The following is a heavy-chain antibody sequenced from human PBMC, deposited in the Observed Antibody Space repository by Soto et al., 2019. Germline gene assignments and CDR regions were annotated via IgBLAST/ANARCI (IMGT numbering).Heavy chain of an antibody. CDR2: ISSSSSTI. V-gene: IGHV3-48*01. CDR1: GFTFSSYS. D-gene: IGHD3-9*01. J-gene: IGHJ3*02. CDR3: ARDQRYFDWFHMGAFDI. Sequence: EVQLVESGGGLVQPGGSLRLSCAASGFTFSSYSMNWVRQAPGKGLEWVSYISSSSSTIYYADSVKGRFTISRDNAKNSLYMQKNSLRAEDTAVYYCARDQRYFDWFHMGAFDIWGQGTMVTVSS.